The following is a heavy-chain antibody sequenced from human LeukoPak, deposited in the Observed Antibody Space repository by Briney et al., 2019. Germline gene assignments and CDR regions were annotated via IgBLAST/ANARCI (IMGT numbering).Heavy chain of an antibody. CDR2: ISGSGGST. CDR1: GFTFSSYA. D-gene: IGHD6-13*01. V-gene: IGHV3-23*01. CDR3: AKGSGSSWYSGWFDP. Sequence: GGSLRLSCAASGFTFSSYAMSWVRQAPGKGLEWVSAISGSGGSTYYADSVKGRFTISRDNSKNTLHLRMNSLRAEDTAIYYCAKGSGSSWYSGWFDPWGQGTLVTVSS. J-gene: IGHJ5*02.